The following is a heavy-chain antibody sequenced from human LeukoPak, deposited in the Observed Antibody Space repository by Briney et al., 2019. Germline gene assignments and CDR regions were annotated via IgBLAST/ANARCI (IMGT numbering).Heavy chain of an antibody. CDR1: GYTFTTYG. CDR2: ISAYNGNT. V-gene: IGHV1-18*01. J-gene: IGHJ4*02. Sequence: ASVKVSCKASGYTFTTYGISWVRQAPGQGLEWMGWISAYNGNTNYAPKLQGRVTMTTDTSTSTAYMELRSLRSDDTAVYYCARDPLAYCAGDCYHRFFDYWGQGTLVTVSS. D-gene: IGHD2-21*02. CDR3: ARDPLAYCAGDCYHRFFDY.